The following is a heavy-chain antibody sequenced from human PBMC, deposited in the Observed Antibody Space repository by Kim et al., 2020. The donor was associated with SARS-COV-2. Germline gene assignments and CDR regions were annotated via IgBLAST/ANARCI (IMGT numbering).Heavy chain of an antibody. J-gene: IGHJ6*02. CDR1: GFTFSSYG. V-gene: IGHV3-33*06. CDR2: IWYDGSNK. CDR3: AKDTLGSGSPCGMDV. D-gene: IGHD3-10*02. Sequence: GGSLRLSCAASGFTFSSYGMHWVRQAPGKGLERVAVIWYDGSNKYYADSVKGRFTISRDNSKNTLYLQMNSLRAEDTAVYYCAKDTLGSGSPCGMDVWGQVTTFTVSS.